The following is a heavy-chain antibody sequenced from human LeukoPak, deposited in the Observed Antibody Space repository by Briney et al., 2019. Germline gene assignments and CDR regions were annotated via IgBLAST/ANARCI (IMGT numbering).Heavy chain of an antibody. CDR1: GXTFSSNW. D-gene: IGHD1-26*01. CDR3: ARAGEGLLAYSFDI. J-gene: IGHJ3*02. V-gene: IGHV3-74*01. Sequence: GGSLRLSCAASGXTFSSNWMHWVRQGPGKGLVWVSRINTDGSGTSYADSVKGRFTISRDNAKNTLYLQMNSLRAEDTAVYYCARAGEGLLAYSFDIWGQGTMVTVSS. CDR2: INTDGSGT.